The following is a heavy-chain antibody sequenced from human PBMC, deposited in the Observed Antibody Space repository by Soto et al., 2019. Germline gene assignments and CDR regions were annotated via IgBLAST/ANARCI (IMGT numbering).Heavy chain of an antibody. CDR1: GYTFTSYG. Sequence: QVQLVQSGAEVKKPGASVKVSCKASGYTFTSYGISWVRQAPGQGLEWMGWISAYNGNTNYAQKLQGRVTMTTDTSTSTANMELRSLRSDDTAVYYCARDPFTGLWFGELLKPYYYYGMDVWGQGTTVTVSS. V-gene: IGHV1-18*04. CDR3: ARDPFTGLWFGELLKPYYYYGMDV. J-gene: IGHJ6*02. CDR2: ISAYNGNT. D-gene: IGHD3-10*01.